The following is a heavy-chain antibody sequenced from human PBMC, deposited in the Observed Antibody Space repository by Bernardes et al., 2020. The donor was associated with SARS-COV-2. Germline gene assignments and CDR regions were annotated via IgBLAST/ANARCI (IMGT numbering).Heavy chain of an antibody. Sequence: GSLRLSCAGSGFAFSSYSMNWVRQAPGKGLEWISYISSSSSTIYYADSVKGRFTITRDNAKNSLDLQMNSLRDEDTAVYYCARDTGYDSPLYAFDIWGQGTMVTVSS. CDR1: GFAFSSYS. CDR2: ISSSSSTI. CDR3: ARDTGYDSPLYAFDI. J-gene: IGHJ3*02. D-gene: IGHD5-12*01. V-gene: IGHV3-48*02.